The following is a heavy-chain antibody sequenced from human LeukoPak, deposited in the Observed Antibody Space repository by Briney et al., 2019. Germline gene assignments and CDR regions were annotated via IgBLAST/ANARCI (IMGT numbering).Heavy chain of an antibody. Sequence: GASVKVSCKASGYTFTSYGISWVRQAPGQGLEWMGWISAYNGNTNYAQKLQGRVTMTTDTSTSTAYMELRSLRSDDTAVYYCARGAVAGGRDYYYGMDVWGQGTTVTVSS. CDR2: ISAYNGNT. J-gene: IGHJ6*02. V-gene: IGHV1-18*01. CDR1: GYTFTSYG. D-gene: IGHD6-19*01. CDR3: ARGAVAGGRDYYYGMDV.